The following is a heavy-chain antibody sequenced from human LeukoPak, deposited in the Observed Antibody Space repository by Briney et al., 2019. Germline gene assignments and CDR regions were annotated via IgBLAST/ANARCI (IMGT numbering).Heavy chain of an antibody. V-gene: IGHV3-48*01. D-gene: IGHD3-3*01. Sequence: PGGSLRLSCAASGFTFSSYSVNWVRQAPGKGLEWVSYISGSSNTIYYADSVKGRFTISRDNSKNTLYLQMNSLRAEDTAVYYCAKDGTYYDFWSGYFHPNFYFDYWGQGTLVTVSS. CDR3: AKDGTYYDFWSGYFHPNFYFDY. CDR2: ISGSSNTI. J-gene: IGHJ4*02. CDR1: GFTFSSYS.